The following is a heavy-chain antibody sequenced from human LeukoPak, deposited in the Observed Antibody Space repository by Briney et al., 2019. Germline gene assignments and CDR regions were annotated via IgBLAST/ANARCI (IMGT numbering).Heavy chain of an antibody. CDR3: ARLSRGDILTGYANDDY. V-gene: IGHV1-69*13. CDR1: GGTFSSYA. J-gene: IGHJ4*02. D-gene: IGHD3-9*01. Sequence: ASVKVSCKASGGTFSSYAISWVRQAPGQGLEWMGGIIPIFGTANYAQKFQGRVTITADESTSTAYMELSSLRSEDTAVYYCARLSRGDILTGYANDDYWGQGTLVTVSS. CDR2: IIPIFGTA.